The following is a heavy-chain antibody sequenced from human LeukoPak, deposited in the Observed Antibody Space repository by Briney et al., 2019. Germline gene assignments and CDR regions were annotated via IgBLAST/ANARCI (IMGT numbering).Heavy chain of an antibody. CDR3: AMHYYDSSGYYVFDY. V-gene: IGHV3-48*03. Sequence: GGSLRLSCAASGLTFSSYEMNWVRQAPGKGLEWVSYISSSGSTIYYADSVKGRFTISRDNAKNSLYLQMNSLRAEDTAVYYCAMHYYDSSGYYVFDYWGQGTLVTVSS. CDR2: ISSSGSTI. D-gene: IGHD3-22*01. CDR1: GLTFSSYE. J-gene: IGHJ4*02.